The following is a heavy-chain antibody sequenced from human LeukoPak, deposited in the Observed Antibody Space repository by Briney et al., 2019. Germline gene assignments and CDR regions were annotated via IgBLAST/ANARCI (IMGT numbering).Heavy chain of an antibody. J-gene: IGHJ4*02. CDR3: ARDSVLGDFDY. D-gene: IGHD3-16*01. CDR2: INPSGGST. V-gene: IGHV1-46*01. Sequence: ASVKVSCKASGYTFTSYYMHWVRQAPGQGLEWMGIINPSGGSTSYAQKFQGRVTMTRDTSTSTVYMELSSLRSKDTAVYYCARDSVLGDFDYWGQGTLVTVSS. CDR1: GYTFTSYY.